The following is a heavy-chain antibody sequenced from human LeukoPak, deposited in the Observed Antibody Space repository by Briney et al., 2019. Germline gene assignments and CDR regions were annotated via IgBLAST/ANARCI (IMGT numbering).Heavy chain of an antibody. CDR1: GFTFSSYA. D-gene: IGHD5-18*01. Sequence: GGSLRLSCAASGFTFSSYAMHWVRQAPGKGLEWVAVISYDGSNKYYADPVKGRFTISRDNSKNTLYLQMNSLRAEDTAVYYCARGTPERGYSYGYSGAFDIWGQGTMVTVSS. J-gene: IGHJ3*02. V-gene: IGHV3-30-3*01. CDR2: ISYDGSNK. CDR3: ARGTPERGYSYGYSGAFDI.